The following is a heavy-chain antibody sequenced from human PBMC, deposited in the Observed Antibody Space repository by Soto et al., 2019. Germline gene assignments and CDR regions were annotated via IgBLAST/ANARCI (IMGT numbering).Heavy chain of an antibody. J-gene: IGHJ6*03. V-gene: IGHV4-34*01. Sequence: SETLSLTCAVYGGSFSGYYWSWIRQPPGKGLEWIGEINHSGSTNYNPSLKSRVTISVDTSKNQFSLKLSSVTAADTAVYYCARGIYDYIWGSYRYSYYYYMDVWGKGNTVTVSS. CDR1: GGSFSGYY. CDR3: ARGIYDYIWGSYRYSYYYYMDV. D-gene: IGHD3-16*02. CDR2: INHSGST.